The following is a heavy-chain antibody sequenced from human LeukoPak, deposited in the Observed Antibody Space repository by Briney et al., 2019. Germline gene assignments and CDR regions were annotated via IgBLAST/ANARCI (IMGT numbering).Heavy chain of an antibody. CDR1: GLIFDNYN. J-gene: IGHJ3*02. Sequence: GGSLRLSCTASGLIFDNYNMNWIRQAPGKGLEWVSFISHSSTYISYADAMKGRLTISRDNAKNSLYLEKDSLRSEDTALDTCAGIGKYHNAFDIWGEGTMVTAS. CDR3: AGIGKYHNAFDI. D-gene: IGHD2-2*01. CDR2: ISHSSTYI. V-gene: IGHV3-21*06.